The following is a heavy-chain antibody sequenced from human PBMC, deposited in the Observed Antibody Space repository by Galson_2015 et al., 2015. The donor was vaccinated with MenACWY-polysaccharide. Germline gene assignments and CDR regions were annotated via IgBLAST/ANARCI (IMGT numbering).Heavy chain of an antibody. D-gene: IGHD2-15*01. CDR2: INADGSAT. J-gene: IGHJ5*02. V-gene: IGHV3-74*01. Sequence: LRLSCAASGFSFNTYWMHWVRHAPGKGLVWVSRINADGSATGYADSVRGRFTISRDNAKNTLYLEMNSLRAEDTAVYYCTKAGAKYCSGSSCYFNWFDPWGQGTLVTVSS. CDR1: GFSFNTYW. CDR3: TKAGAKYCSGSSCYFNWFDP.